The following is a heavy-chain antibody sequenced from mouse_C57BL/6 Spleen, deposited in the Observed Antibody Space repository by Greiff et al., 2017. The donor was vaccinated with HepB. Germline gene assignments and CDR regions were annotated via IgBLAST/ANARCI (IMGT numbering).Heavy chain of an antibody. CDR2: ISDGGSYT. D-gene: IGHD2-4*01. Sequence: EVHLVESGGGLVKPGGSLKLSCAASGFTFSSYAMSWVRQTPEKRLEWVATISDGGSYTYYPDNVKGRFTISRDNAKNNLYLQMSHLKSEDTAMYYCARDCYDYDGGDYFDYWGQGTTLTVSS. CDR1: GFTFSSYA. V-gene: IGHV5-4*01. CDR3: ARDCYDYDGGDYFDY. J-gene: IGHJ2*01.